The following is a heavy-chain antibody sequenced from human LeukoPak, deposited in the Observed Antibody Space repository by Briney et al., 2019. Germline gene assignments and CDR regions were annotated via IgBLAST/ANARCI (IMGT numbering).Heavy chain of an antibody. V-gene: IGHV1-8*03. Sequence: ASVKVSCKASGYTFTSYDINWVRQATGQGLEWMGWMNPNSGNTGYAQKFQGRVTITRNTSISTAYMELSSLRSDDTAVYYCARASYYDSSGYFDYWGQGTLVTVSS. CDR3: ARASYYDSSGYFDY. D-gene: IGHD3-22*01. CDR1: GYTFTSYD. J-gene: IGHJ4*02. CDR2: MNPNSGNT.